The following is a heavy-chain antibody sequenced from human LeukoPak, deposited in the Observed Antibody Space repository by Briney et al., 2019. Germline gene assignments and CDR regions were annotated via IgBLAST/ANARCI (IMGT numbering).Heavy chain of an antibody. V-gene: IGHV3-9*01. D-gene: IGHD1-26*01. CDR1: GFTFDDYA. J-gene: IGHJ4*02. CDR3: AKDSGSYPTNIDY. Sequence: QPGRSLRLSCAASGFTFDDYAMHWVRQAPGKGLEWVSGISWNSGSIGYADSVKGRFTISRDNAKNSLYLQMNSLRAEDTALYYCAKDSGSYPTNIDYWGQGTLVTVSS. CDR2: ISWNSGSI.